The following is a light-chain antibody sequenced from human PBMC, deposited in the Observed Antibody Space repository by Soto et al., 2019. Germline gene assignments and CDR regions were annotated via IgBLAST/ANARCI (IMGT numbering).Light chain of an antibody. Sequence: QSALTQPASVSGSPGQSITISCTGTSSDVGAYNYVSWYQQHPGKGPKLMIYEVSNRPSGVSNRFSGSKSGNTASLTISGLQAEDEADYYCSSYTSNNTRVFGGGTKLTVL. CDR1: SSDVGAYNY. J-gene: IGLJ2*01. CDR3: SSYTSNNTRV. CDR2: EVS. V-gene: IGLV2-14*01.